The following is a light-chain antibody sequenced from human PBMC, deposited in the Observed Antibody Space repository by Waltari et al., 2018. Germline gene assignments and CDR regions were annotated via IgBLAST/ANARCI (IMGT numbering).Light chain of an antibody. Sequence: SYGLTQPPSVSVSPGQTARITCGGDYFGTEAVNCYQQKPPQAPLLVIYTNSARPSGIPDRFSGSRSGNTATLIIGGVEAGDEAEYYCQVWDVESDHVFFGGGTRLTVL. CDR2: TNS. CDR3: QVWDVESDHVF. CDR1: YFGTEA. V-gene: IGLV3-21*01. J-gene: IGLJ7*01.